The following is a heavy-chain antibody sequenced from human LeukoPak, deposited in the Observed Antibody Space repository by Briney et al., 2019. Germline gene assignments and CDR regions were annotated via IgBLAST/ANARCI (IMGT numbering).Heavy chain of an antibody. D-gene: IGHD2-2*01. Sequence: SQTLSLTCAVSGGSISSGGYSWSWIRQPPGKGLEWMGYIDHSGSTYYNPSLKSRVTISVDRSKNQFSLKLRSVPAADTAVYYCARHAVYCSSTSCFYYYYYMDVWGKGTTVTVSS. V-gene: IGHV4-30-2*01. CDR3: ARHAVYCSSTSCFYYYYYMDV. J-gene: IGHJ6*03. CDR1: GGSISSGGYS. CDR2: IDHSGST.